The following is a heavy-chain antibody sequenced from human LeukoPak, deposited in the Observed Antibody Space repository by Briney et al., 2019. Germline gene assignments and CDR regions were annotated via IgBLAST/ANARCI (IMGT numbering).Heavy chain of an antibody. V-gene: IGHV3-7*01. CDR3: ARVQRSAWPDAFDI. CDR1: GFIFSRYW. Sequence: GGSLRLSCAASGFIFSRYWMNWVRQAPGKGLEWVANIKQDGSEKYYVDSVKGRFTISRDNAKNSLYLQMNSLRAEDTAVYYCARVQRSAWPDAFDIWGQGRMVTVSS. J-gene: IGHJ3*02. CDR2: IKQDGSEK.